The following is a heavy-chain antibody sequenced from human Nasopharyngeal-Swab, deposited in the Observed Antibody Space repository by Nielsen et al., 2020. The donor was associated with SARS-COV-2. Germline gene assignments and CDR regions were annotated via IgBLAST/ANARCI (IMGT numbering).Heavy chain of an antibody. CDR1: GFTFDDYA. D-gene: IGHD6-19*01. CDR3: AKASSSAVAGDFDY. Sequence: SLKISCAASGFTFDDYAMHWVRQAPGKGLEWVSGISWNSGSIGYADSVKGRFTISRDNAKNSLYLQMNSLRAEDTALYYCAKASSSAVAGDFDYWGQGTLVTVSS. J-gene: IGHJ4*02. V-gene: IGHV3-9*01. CDR2: ISWNSGSI.